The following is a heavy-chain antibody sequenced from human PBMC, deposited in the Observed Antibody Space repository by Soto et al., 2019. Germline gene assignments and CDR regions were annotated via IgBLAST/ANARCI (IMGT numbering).Heavy chain of an antibody. J-gene: IGHJ4*02. D-gene: IGHD3-22*01. V-gene: IGHV3-30*18. CDR3: AKGDWYYYDSSGYYIDY. CDR2: ISYDGSNK. CDR1: GFTFSSYG. Sequence: QVQLVESGGGVVQPGRSLRLSCAASGFTFSSYGMHWVRQAPGKGLEWVAVISYDGSNKYYADSVKGRFTISRDNSKNTLYLQMNSQRAEDMAVYYCAKGDWYYYDSSGYYIDYWGQGTLVTVSS.